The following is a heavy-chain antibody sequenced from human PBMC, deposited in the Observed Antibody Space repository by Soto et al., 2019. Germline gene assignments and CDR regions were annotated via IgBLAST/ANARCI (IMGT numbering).Heavy chain of an antibody. V-gene: IGHV3-21*01. CDR2: ISSSSSYI. Sequence: RSLRLSCSASGFTFSSYSMNWVRPTPGKGLEWVSSISSSSSYIYYADSVKGRFTISRDNAKNSLYLQMNSLRAEDTAVYYCARKRSGALYNWFDPWGQGTLVTVS. J-gene: IGHJ5*02. CDR1: GFTFSSYS. CDR3: ARKRSGALYNWFDP. D-gene: IGHD2-15*01.